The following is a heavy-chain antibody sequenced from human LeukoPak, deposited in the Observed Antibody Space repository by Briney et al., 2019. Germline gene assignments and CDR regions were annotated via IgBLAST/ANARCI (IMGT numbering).Heavy chain of an antibody. J-gene: IGHJ4*02. CDR3: AKSYGDYLGYFDS. CDR2: ISYDGSNK. Sequence: GRSLRLSCAASGFTFSSYAMHWVRQAPGKGLEWVAVISYDGSNKYYADSVKGRFTISRDNSKNTLYLQMNSLRAEDTAVYYCAKSYGDYLGYFDSWGQGTLVTVSS. CDR1: GFTFSSYA. D-gene: IGHD4-17*01. V-gene: IGHV3-30-3*02.